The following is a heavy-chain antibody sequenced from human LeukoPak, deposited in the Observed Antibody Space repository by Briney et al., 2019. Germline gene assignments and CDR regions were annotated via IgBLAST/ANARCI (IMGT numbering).Heavy chain of an antibody. D-gene: IGHD5-24*01. CDR2: IYSGGST. J-gene: IGHJ5*02. CDR3: ARDGGPRWLQFVVMDWFDP. CDR1: GFTVSSNY. V-gene: IGHV3-53*04. Sequence: PGGSLRLSCAASGFTVSSNYMSWVRQAPGKGLEWVSVIYSGGSTYYADSVKGRFTISRHNSKNTLYLQMNSLRAEDTAVYYCARDGGPRWLQFVVMDWFDPWGQGTLVTVSS.